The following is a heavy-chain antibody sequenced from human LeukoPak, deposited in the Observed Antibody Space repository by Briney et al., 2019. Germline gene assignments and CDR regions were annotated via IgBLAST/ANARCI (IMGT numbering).Heavy chain of an antibody. CDR3: ARQYYYGSGSYECNY. CDR1: GFTFTSHV. CDR2: IDGSGHTT. Sequence: GGSLRLSCAASGFTFTSHVMSWVRQTPGKELEWVSAIDGSGHTTYYADSVRGRFIISRDNAKNSLYLQMNSLRAEDTAVYYCARQYYYGSGSYECNYWGQGTLVTVSS. V-gene: IGHV3-23*01. D-gene: IGHD3-10*01. J-gene: IGHJ4*02.